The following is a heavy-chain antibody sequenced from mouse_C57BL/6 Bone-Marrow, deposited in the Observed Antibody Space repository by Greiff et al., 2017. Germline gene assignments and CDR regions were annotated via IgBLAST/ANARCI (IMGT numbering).Heavy chain of an antibody. V-gene: IGHV1-72*01. D-gene: IGHD1-1*01. Sequence: QVQLQQPGAELVKPGASVKLSCKASGYTFTSYWMHWVKQRPGRGLEWIGRIDPNSGGTKNNEKFKSKATLTVDKPSSTAYIQLSSLTSEDSAVYYCARFITTGWFAYWGQGTLVTVST. CDR2: IDPNSGGT. CDR1: GYTFTSYW. J-gene: IGHJ3*01. CDR3: ARFITTGWFAY.